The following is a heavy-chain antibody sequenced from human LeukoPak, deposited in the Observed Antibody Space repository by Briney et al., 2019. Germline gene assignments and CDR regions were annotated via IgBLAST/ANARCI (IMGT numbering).Heavy chain of an antibody. D-gene: IGHD1-26*01. Sequence: GGSLRLSCAASGFTFSNYVIHWVRQAPGKGLEWVTVISYDGSTKNDADSVKGRFTISRDNSKNTVFLEMNSLRPEDTALYYCARNYYEPTYDYYFDCWGQGTLVTVSS. J-gene: IGHJ4*02. CDR2: ISYDGSTK. V-gene: IGHV3-30*04. CDR3: ARNYYEPTYDYYFDC. CDR1: GFTFSNYV.